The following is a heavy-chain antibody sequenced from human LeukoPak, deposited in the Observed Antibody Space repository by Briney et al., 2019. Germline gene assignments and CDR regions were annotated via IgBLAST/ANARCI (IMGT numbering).Heavy chain of an antibody. CDR3: ARSDGSGLQWLEFDY. CDR1: GDSISSGDYY. D-gene: IGHD6-19*01. V-gene: IGHV4-61*02. CDR2: ISSSGST. J-gene: IGHJ4*02. Sequence: SETLSLTCTVSGDSISSGDYYWSWIRQPAGKGLEWIGRISSSGSTNYNPSLKSRVTISVDTSKNQFSLKLSSVTAADTAVYYCARSDGSGLQWLEFDYWGQGTLVTVSS.